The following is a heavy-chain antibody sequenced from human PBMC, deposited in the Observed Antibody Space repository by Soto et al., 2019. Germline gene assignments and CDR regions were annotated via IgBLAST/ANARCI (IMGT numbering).Heavy chain of an antibody. D-gene: IGHD3-10*01. CDR1: GFTFSSYA. CDR3: AKNYYFDC. J-gene: IGHJ4*02. CDR2: INRNGGSA. Sequence: GGSLRLSCEASGFTFSSYAMSWVRQAPGKGLEWVSSINRNGGSANYADSVKGRFTISRDDSKNILSLQMNSLRAEDTAIYYCAKNYYFDCWGQGTLVTVSS. V-gene: IGHV3-23*01.